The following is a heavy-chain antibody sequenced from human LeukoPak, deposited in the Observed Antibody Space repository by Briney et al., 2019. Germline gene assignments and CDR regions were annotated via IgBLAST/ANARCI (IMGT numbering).Heavy chain of an antibody. CDR2: FDPEDGKT. D-gene: IGHD4-17*01. Sequence: ASVKVSCKVSGYTLTQVSMQWVRQAPGKGLEWMGGFDPEDGKTVYAQKFQGRVTMTEDTSTDTAYMELNSLTSEDTAVYYCATFYGYFDYWGQGSLVTVSS. V-gene: IGHV1-24*01. J-gene: IGHJ4*02. CDR1: GYTLTQVS. CDR3: ATFYGYFDY.